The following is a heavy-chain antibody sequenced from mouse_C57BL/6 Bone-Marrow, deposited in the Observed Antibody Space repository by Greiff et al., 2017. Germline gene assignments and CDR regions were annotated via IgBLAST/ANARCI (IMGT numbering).Heavy chain of an antibody. J-gene: IGHJ1*03. V-gene: IGHV5-6*01. CDR2: ISSGGSYT. D-gene: IGHD1-1*01. CDR1: GFTFSSYG. CDR3: SRGPVVLRYPWYVDV. Sequence: EVHLVESGGDLVKPGGSLKLSCAASGFTFSSYGMSWVRQTPDKRLEWVATISSGGSYTYYPDSVKGRFTISRDNAKNTLYLQMSSLKSEDTAMYYCSRGPVVLRYPWYVDVWGTGTTVTVSS.